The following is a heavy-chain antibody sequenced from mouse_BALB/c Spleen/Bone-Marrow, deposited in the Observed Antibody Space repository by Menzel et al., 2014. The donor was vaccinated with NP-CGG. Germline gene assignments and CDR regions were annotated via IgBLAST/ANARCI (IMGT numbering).Heavy chain of an antibody. CDR3: ARQDGYDGAWFAY. CDR2: ITSGDSYT. D-gene: IGHD2-2*01. J-gene: IGHJ3*01. V-gene: IGHV5-9*02. Sequence: EVMLVESGGGLVKPGGSLKLSCAASGFPFRSYDMSWVRQTPEKRLEWVATITSGDSYTYYPDSVEGRFTISRDNARNTLYLQMSSLRSEDTALYYCARQDGYDGAWFAYWGQGTLVTVSA. CDR1: GFPFRSYD.